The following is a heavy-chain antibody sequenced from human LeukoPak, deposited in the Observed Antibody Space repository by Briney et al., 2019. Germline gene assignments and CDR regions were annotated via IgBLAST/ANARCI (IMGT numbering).Heavy chain of an antibody. CDR1: GVSISSSNSY. V-gene: IGHV4-39*07. CDR2: IYYSGST. CDR3: ASLRKRWNDYGDYHFDY. J-gene: IGHJ4*02. Sequence: PSETLSLTCTVSGVSISSSNSYWGWIRQPPGKGLEWIGSIYYSGSTYYNPSLKSRVTISVDTSKNQFSLKLSSVTAADTAVYYCASLRKRWNDYGDYHFDYWGQGTLVTVSS. D-gene: IGHD4-17*01.